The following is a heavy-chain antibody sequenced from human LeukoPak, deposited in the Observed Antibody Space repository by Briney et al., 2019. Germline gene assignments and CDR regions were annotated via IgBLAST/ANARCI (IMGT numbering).Heavy chain of an antibody. J-gene: IGHJ4*02. CDR1: GFTFSSYS. CDR2: ISSSSSYI. Sequence: GGSLRLSRAASGFTFSSYSMNWVRQAPGKGLEWVSSISSSSSYIYYADSVKGRFTISRDNAKNSLYLQMNSLRAEDTAVYYCARDERADGSGSYNWDYWGQGTLVTVSS. CDR3: ARDERADGSGSYNWDY. V-gene: IGHV3-21*01. D-gene: IGHD3-10*01.